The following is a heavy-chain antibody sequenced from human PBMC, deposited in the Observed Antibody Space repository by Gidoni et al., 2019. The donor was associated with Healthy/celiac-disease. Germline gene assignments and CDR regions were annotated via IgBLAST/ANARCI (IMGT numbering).Heavy chain of an antibody. V-gene: IGHV3-48*01. CDR3: ARTAIDYGEGGVWDY. J-gene: IGHJ4*02. CDR1: GFTFSSYS. D-gene: IGHD4-17*01. Sequence: EVQLVESGGGLVQPGGSLRLSCAASGFTFSSYSMNWVRQAPGKGLEWVSYISSSSSTIYYADSVKGRFTISRDNAKNSLYLQMNSLRAEDTAVYYCARTAIDYGEGGVWDYWGQGTLVTVSS. CDR2: ISSSSSTI.